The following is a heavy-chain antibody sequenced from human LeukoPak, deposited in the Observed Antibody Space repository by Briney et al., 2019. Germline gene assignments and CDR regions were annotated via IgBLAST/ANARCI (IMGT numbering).Heavy chain of an antibody. J-gene: IGHJ5*02. CDR3: ARDSDYDFWSGYPEYNWSDP. V-gene: IGHV1-18*01. Sequence: ASVKVSCKASGYTFTSYGISWVRQAPGQGLEWMGWISAYNGNTNYAQKLQGRVTMTTDTSTSTAYMELRSLRSDDTAVYYCARDSDYDFWSGYPEYNWSDPWGQGTLVTVSS. D-gene: IGHD3-3*01. CDR1: GYTFTSYG. CDR2: ISAYNGNT.